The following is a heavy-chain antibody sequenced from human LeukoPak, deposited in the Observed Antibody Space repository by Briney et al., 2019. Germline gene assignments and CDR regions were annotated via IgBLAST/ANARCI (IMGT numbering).Heavy chain of an antibody. CDR3: AKGGKTIMCPTSCYDY. CDR2: ISGSGGSP. D-gene: IGHD2-2*01. Sequence: SGGSLRLSCAASGFTFSSNGMSWVRQAPGRGLEWVSVISGSGGSPDYTDSVKGRFTISRDNSKNTLYLLMNSLRAEDTAVYYCAKGGKTIMCPTSCYDYWGQGTLVTVSS. J-gene: IGHJ4*02. CDR1: GFTFSSNG. V-gene: IGHV3-23*01.